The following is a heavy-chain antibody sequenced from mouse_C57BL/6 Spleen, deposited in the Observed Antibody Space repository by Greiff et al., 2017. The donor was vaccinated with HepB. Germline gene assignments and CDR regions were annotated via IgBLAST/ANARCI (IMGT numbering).Heavy chain of an antibody. V-gene: IGHV1-15*01. CDR2: IDPETGGT. D-gene: IGHD2-5*01. CDR3: TRGDYSNYGYFDV. J-gene: IGHJ1*03. Sequence: VQLPQSGAELVRPGASVTLSCKASGYTFTDYEMHWVKQTPVHGLEWIGAIDPETGGTAYNQKFKGKAILTADKSSSTAYMELRSLTSEDSAVYYCTRGDYSNYGYFDVWGTGTTVTVSS. CDR1: GYTFTDYE.